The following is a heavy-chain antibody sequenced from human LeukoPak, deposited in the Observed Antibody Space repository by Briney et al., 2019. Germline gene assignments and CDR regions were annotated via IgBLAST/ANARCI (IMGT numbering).Heavy chain of an antibody. V-gene: IGHV1-69*04. CDR3: ASAGTRGGFFDY. D-gene: IGHD2-2*01. Sequence: SVKVSCKASRGTFSSYAISWVRQAPGQGLEWMGRIIPILGIANYAQRFQGRVTITADKSTSTAYMELSSLRSEDTAVYYCASAGTRGGFFDYWGQGTLVTVSS. J-gene: IGHJ4*02. CDR1: RGTFSSYA. CDR2: IIPILGIA.